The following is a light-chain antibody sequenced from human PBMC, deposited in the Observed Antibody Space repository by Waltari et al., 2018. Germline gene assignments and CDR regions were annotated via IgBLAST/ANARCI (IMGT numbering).Light chain of an antibody. CDR1: QSINSW. CDR2: KAS. Sequence: DIQMTQSPSTLSASVGDRVTITCRASQSINSWLAWYQHKPGEAPKLWICKASSLESGVPSRFSGSGSGTEFTLTISSLQPDDFASYYCHQYKTYAWTFGQGTKVEIK. V-gene: IGKV1-5*03. J-gene: IGKJ1*01. CDR3: HQYKTYAWT.